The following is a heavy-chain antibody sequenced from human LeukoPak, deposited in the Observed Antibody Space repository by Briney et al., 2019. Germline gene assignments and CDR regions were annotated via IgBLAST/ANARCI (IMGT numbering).Heavy chain of an antibody. CDR2: ISAYNGNT. V-gene: IGHV1-18*01. Sequence: ASVKVSCKASGYTFTSYGISWVRQAPGQGLEWMGWISAYNGNTNYAQKLQGRVTMTTDTSTSTVYMELSSLRSEDTAVYYCARGTYCGGDCYQFDYWGQGTLVTVSS. J-gene: IGHJ4*02. CDR1: GYTFTSYG. D-gene: IGHD2-21*02. CDR3: ARGTYCGGDCYQFDY.